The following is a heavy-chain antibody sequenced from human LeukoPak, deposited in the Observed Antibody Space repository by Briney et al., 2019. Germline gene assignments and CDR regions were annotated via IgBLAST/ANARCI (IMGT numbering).Heavy chain of an antibody. CDR2: ISSSSSPI. J-gene: IGHJ6*03. V-gene: IGHV3-48*01. D-gene: IGHD6-19*01. Sequence: GGSLRLSCAASGFTFSSYSMNWVRQAPGKGLEWVSYISSSSSPIYYADSVKGRFNISRDNAKNSLYLQMNSLRAEDTAVYYCARDLSGWYREYYMDVWGKGTTVTVSS. CDR3: ARDLSGWYREYYMDV. CDR1: GFTFSSYS.